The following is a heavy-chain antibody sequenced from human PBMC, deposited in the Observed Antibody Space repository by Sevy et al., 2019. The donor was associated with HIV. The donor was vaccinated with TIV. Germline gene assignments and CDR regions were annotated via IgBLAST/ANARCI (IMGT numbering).Heavy chain of an antibody. D-gene: IGHD2-8*01. CDR2: LSFGWGEI. Sequence: GGSLRLSCAASGFTFSKYSMSWVRQPPGKGLEWVSTLSFGWGEINYADSVKGRFTISRDNSKSSVYLQMNNLRTEDTAVYYCAGEGCTKPHDYWGQGTLVTVS. J-gene: IGHJ4*02. CDR1: GFTFSKYS. V-gene: IGHV3-23*01. CDR3: AGEGCTKPHDY.